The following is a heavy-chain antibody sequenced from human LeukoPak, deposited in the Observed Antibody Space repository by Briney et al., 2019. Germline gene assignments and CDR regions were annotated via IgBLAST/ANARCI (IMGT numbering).Heavy chain of an antibody. Sequence: SETLSLTCTVSGGSISSSSYYWGWIRQPPGKGLESIGSIYYSGSTYYNPSLKSRVTISVDTSKNQFSLKLSSVTAADTAVYYCARGPNYPSPSPFDYWGQGTLVTVSS. D-gene: IGHD5-24*01. V-gene: IGHV4-39*07. J-gene: IGHJ4*02. CDR1: GGSISSSSYY. CDR2: IYYSGST. CDR3: ARGPNYPSPSPFDY.